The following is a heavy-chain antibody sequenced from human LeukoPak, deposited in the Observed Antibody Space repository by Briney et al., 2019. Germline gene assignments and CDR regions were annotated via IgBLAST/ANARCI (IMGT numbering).Heavy chain of an antibody. CDR2: IYPGDSDT. D-gene: IGHD4-17*01. CDR3: ARQNGFRLDY. J-gene: IGHJ4*02. Sequence: GESLKISCKGSGYTFSSYWIGWVRQMPGKGLEWMGIIYPGDSDTRYSPSLQGQVTISVDTPIGTAYLQWSSLKASDTAIYYCARQNGFRLDYWGQGTLVTVSS. V-gene: IGHV5-51*01. CDR1: GYTFSSYW.